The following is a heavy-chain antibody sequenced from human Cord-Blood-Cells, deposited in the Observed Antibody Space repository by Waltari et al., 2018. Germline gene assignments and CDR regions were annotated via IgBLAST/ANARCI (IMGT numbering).Heavy chain of an antibody. Sequence: QVQLVQSGAEVKKPGASVKVSCKASGYTFTAYYMHWVRQAPGQGLEWMGWINPNRGGTNYAQKFQGRVTMTRDTSISTAYMELSRLRSDDTAVYYCARGYSSSYYYYGMDVWGQGTTVTVSS. V-gene: IGHV1-2*02. CDR3: ARGYSSSYYYYGMDV. D-gene: IGHD6-6*01. CDR1: GYTFTAYY. J-gene: IGHJ6*02. CDR2: INPNRGGT.